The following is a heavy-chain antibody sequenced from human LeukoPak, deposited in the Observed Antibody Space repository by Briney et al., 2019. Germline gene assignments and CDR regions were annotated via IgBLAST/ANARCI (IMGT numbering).Heavy chain of an antibody. CDR2: ISSSSSYI. Sequence: GGSLRLSCAASGLIVSANYMNWVRQAPGKGLEWVSSISSSSSYIYYADSVKGRFTISRDNAKNSLYLQMNSLRAEDTAVYYCARGPPWIQLWLGAFDIWGQGTMVTVSS. CDR3: ARGPPWIQLWLGAFDI. D-gene: IGHD5-18*01. J-gene: IGHJ3*02. CDR1: GLIVSANY. V-gene: IGHV3-21*01.